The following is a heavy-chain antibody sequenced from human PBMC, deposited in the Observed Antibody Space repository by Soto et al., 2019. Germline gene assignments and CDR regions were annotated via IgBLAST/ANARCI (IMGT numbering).Heavy chain of an antibody. J-gene: IGHJ5*02. Sequence: SVKVSCKASGFTFTSSAVQWVRQARGQRLEWIGWIVVGSGHTNYAQKFQERLTITRDMSTSTAYMELSRLRSDDTAVYYCARDKDIVVVPAAGGFDPWGQGTLVTVAS. CDR2: IVVGSGHT. V-gene: IGHV1-58*01. D-gene: IGHD2-2*01. CDR3: ARDKDIVVVPAAGGFDP. CDR1: GFTFTSSA.